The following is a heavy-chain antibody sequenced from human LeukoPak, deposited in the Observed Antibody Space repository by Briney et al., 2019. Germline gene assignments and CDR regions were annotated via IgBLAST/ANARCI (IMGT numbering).Heavy chain of an antibody. Sequence: SETLSLTCTVSGGSISSYYWSWIRQPPGKGLEWIGYIYYSGSTNYNPSLKSRVTISVDTSKNQFSLKLSSVTAADTAVYYCARHSQLYYDFWSGYPYYFDYWGQGTLVTVSS. V-gene: IGHV4-59*08. D-gene: IGHD3-3*01. CDR1: GGSISSYY. J-gene: IGHJ4*02. CDR2: IYYSGST. CDR3: ARHSQLYYDFWSGYPYYFDY.